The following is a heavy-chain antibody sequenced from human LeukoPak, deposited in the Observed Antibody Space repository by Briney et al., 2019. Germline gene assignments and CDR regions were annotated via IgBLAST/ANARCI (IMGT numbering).Heavy chain of an antibody. J-gene: IGHJ6*03. CDR2: IGTTGDT. CDR1: GFTFTTYD. D-gene: IGHD2-15*01. Sequence: GGSLRLSCAASGFTFTTYDMHWVRQATGKGVEWVSAIGTTGDTYYPGSVKGRFNISRENAKNSLYLQMNSLRAGDTAVYYCARDSGGGHMDVWGKGTTVTISS. CDR3: ARDSGGGHMDV. V-gene: IGHV3-13*01.